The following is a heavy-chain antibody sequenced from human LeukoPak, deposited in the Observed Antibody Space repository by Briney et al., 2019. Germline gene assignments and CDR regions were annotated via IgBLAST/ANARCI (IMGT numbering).Heavy chain of an antibody. Sequence: GGSLRLSCAASGFTFSAFAMSWVRQAPGKGLEWVSGISDGSHHAYYADSVKGRFSISRDNSRNTLFLQMNSLRADDTALYYCAKELKSGGWPFHYWGQGALATVSS. J-gene: IGHJ4*02. CDR1: GFTFSAFA. CDR2: ISDGSHHA. V-gene: IGHV3-23*01. D-gene: IGHD6-19*01. CDR3: AKELKSGGWPFHY.